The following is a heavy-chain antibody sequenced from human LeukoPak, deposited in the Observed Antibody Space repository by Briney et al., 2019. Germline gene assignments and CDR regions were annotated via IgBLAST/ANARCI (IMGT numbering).Heavy chain of an antibody. J-gene: IGHJ4*02. CDR2: VYHSGSI. Sequence: SETLSLTCTVSGDSLVSGHYWGWIRQPPGQGLEWVGSVYHSGSIYYNPSLKSRVIMSVDTSKNQFSLKLSSLTAADTAIYYCARGIYYDSSAYDYWGQGTLVTVSS. CDR1: GDSLVSGHY. CDR3: ARGIYYDSSAYDY. V-gene: IGHV4-38-2*02. D-gene: IGHD3-22*01.